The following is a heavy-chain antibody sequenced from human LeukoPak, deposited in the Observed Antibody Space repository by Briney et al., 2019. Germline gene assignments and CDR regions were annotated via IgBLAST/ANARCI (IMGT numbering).Heavy chain of an antibody. Sequence: PGGPLRLSCAASGFTSSSYAMSWVRQAPGKGLEWVSAISGSGGSTYYADSVKGRFTISRDNSKNTLYLQMNSLRAEDTAVYYCAKASLWFGDYYFDYWGQGTLVNVSS. D-gene: IGHD3-10*01. CDR1: GFTSSSYA. CDR3: AKASLWFGDYYFDY. J-gene: IGHJ4*02. CDR2: ISGSGGST. V-gene: IGHV3-23*01.